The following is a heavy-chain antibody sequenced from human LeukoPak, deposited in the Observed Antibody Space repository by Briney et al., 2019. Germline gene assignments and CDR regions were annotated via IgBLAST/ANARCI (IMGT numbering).Heavy chain of an antibody. CDR3: ARHRLDRLYYDSRGYCHDAFDI. J-gene: IGHJ3*02. CDR1: GDTFTNYG. V-gene: IGHV1-18*01. CDR2: ISTYNGTA. Sequence: ASVKVSCKASGDTFTNYGVNWVRQAPGQGLEWMGWISTYNGTANYAQRLQGRVTMTTDTSTSTAYMELRTPRSDDTAVYYCARHRLDRLYYDSRGYCHDAFDIWGQGTMVTVSS. D-gene: IGHD3-22*01.